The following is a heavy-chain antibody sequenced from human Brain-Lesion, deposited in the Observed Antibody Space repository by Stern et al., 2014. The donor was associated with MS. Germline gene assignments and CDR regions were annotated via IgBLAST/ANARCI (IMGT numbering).Heavy chain of an antibody. V-gene: IGHV1-69*01. Sequence: QVQLVQSGAEVKRPGSSVKVSCQASGGTFNVYAINWLRQAPGQGFEWIGGIIPVLGIPNYAQKFQGRVTIAADGSTRTSSMHLNSLRSNDTAVYYCARDGRHPDNYGLDVWGQGTTVVVSS. CDR2: IIPVLGIP. J-gene: IGHJ6*02. CDR3: ARDGRHPDNYGLDV. CDR1: GGTFNVYA. D-gene: IGHD3-9*01.